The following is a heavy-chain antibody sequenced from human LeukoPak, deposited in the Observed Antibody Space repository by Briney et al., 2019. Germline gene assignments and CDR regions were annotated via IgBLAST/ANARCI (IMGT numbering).Heavy chain of an antibody. CDR2: ISSSSLYI. D-gene: IGHD5-18*01. Sequence: GGSLRLSCTVSGFTVSSNSMNWVRQAPGKGLEWVSSISSSSLYIYYADSVKGRFTISRDNSKNTLYLQMNSLRAEDTAVYYCARDRRVQLWSPAGFDYWGQGTLVTVSS. CDR3: ARDRRVQLWSPAGFDY. J-gene: IGHJ4*02. CDR1: GFTVSSNS. V-gene: IGHV3-21*01.